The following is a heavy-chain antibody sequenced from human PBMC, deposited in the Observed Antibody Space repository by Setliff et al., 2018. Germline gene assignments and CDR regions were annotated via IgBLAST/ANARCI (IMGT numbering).Heavy chain of an antibody. CDR2: INHSGST. CDR1: GGSFSGYY. Sequence: SETLSLTCAVYGGSFSGYYWSWIRQPPGKGLEWIGEINHSGSTNYNPSLTSRVTISVDTSKNQFSLKLSSVTAADTAVYYCAGALGGFDYWGQGTLVTVS. CDR3: AGALGGFDY. D-gene: IGHD3-16*01. J-gene: IGHJ4*02. V-gene: IGHV4-34*01.